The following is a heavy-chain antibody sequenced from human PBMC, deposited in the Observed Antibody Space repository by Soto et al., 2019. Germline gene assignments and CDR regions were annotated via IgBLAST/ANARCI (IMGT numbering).Heavy chain of an antibody. V-gene: IGHV4-31*03. CDR1: GGSVSSGGYY. CDR3: ARRALPQCINGVCYKDGFWDY. D-gene: IGHD2-8*01. CDR2: LYYSGTT. Sequence: QVQLQESGPGLVKPSQTLSLTCTVSGGSVSSGGYYWSWIRQHPGTGLEWIGYLYYSGTTYFNPSLKSRASISLDTSKNEFSLKLTSVTAADTAVYYCARRALPQCINGVCYKDGFWDYWGQGALVTVSS. J-gene: IGHJ4*02.